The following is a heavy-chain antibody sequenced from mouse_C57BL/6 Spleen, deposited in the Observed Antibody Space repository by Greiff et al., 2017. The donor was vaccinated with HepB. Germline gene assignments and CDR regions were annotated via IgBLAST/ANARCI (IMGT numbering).Heavy chain of an antibody. V-gene: IGHV2-9-1*01. CDR1: GFSLTSYA. Sequence: QVQLKESGPGLVAPSQRLSITCTVSGFSLTSYAISWVRQPPGKGLEWLGVIWTGGGTNYNSALKSRLSISKDNSKSQVFLKMNSLQTDDTARYYCARCYYGSSYHWYFDVWGTGTTVTVSS. CDR2: IWTGGGT. CDR3: ARCYYGSSYHWYFDV. D-gene: IGHD1-1*01. J-gene: IGHJ1*03.